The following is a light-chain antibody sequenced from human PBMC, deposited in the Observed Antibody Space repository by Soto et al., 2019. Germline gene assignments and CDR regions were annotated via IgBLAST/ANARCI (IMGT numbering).Light chain of an antibody. CDR3: QQYNNWPPWT. CDR1: QSVSSSY. CDR2: GAS. J-gene: IGKJ1*01. Sequence: EIVLTQSPGTLSLSPGERATLSCRASQSVSSSYLAWYQQKPGQAPRLLIYGASNRATGIPDRFSGSGSGTEFTLTISSLQSEDFAVYYCQQYNNWPPWTFGQGTKVDI. V-gene: IGKV3-20*01.